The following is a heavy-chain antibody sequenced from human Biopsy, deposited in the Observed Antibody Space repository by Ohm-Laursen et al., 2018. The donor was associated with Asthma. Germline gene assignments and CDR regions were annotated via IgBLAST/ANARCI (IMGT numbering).Heavy chain of an antibody. CDR1: GGSVSSGSYY. CDR2: IYYSGST. Sequence: GTLSLTCTVSGGSVSSGSYYWSWIRQPPGKGLEWIGYIYYSGSTNYNPSLKSRVTISVDTSKNQFSLKLSSVTAADTAVYYCARSAKTIFGVVMGSYYYGMDVWGQGTTVTVSS. J-gene: IGHJ6*02. CDR3: ARSAKTIFGVVMGSYYYGMDV. V-gene: IGHV4-61*01. D-gene: IGHD3-3*01.